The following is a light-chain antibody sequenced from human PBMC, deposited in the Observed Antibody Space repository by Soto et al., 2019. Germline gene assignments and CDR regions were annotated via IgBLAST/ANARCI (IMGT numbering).Light chain of an antibody. CDR2: GNR. CDR3: HSYDYIRTASV. Sequence: QSVLTQPPSVSGAPGQRVTISCTGNSSNLGAGYDVHWYQQLPGAAPKLVIFGNRNRPSGVPERFSGSKSGTSASLAITGHQAEEEAYYYCHSYDYIRTASVFGAGTKLTVL. J-gene: IGLJ3*02. V-gene: IGLV1-40*01. CDR1: SSNLGAGYD.